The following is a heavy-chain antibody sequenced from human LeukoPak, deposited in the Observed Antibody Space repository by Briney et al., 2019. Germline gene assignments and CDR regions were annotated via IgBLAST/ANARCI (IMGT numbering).Heavy chain of an antibody. Sequence: GESLKISCKGSGYSFTSYWIGWVRQMSGKGLEWMGIIYPGDSDTRYSPSFQGQVTISADKSISTAYLQWSSLKATDTAMYYCARVRDAYSYGLDYWGQGTLVTVSS. V-gene: IGHV5-51*01. CDR1: GYSFTSYW. CDR3: ARVRDAYSYGLDY. J-gene: IGHJ4*02. CDR2: IYPGDSDT. D-gene: IGHD5-18*01.